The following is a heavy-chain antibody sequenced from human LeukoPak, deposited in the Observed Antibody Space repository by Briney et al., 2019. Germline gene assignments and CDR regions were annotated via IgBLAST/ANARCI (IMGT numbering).Heavy chain of an antibody. D-gene: IGHD1-1*01. CDR1: GGSISSSSYY. V-gene: IGHV4-39*01. CDR2: VLYSGTT. Sequence: SETLSLTCSVSGGSISSSSYYWGWIRQPRGKGLEWIGSVLYSGTTYNNPSLKSRITISVDTSKNQFSLKLSSVTAADTAVYYCARRGKTGPLNWFDPWGQGTLVTVSS. CDR3: ARRGKTGPLNWFDP. J-gene: IGHJ5*02.